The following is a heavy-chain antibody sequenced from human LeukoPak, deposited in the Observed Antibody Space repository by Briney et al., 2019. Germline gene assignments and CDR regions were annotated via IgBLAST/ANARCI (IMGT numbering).Heavy chain of an antibody. CDR3: AKGLVWFEEQDAFDI. Sequence: QTGGSLRLSCAASGFTFSSYAMHWVRQAPGKGLEWVSYIGTSSTTIYYADSVKGRFTISRDNAKNSLYLQMNSLRAEDTAVYYCAKGLVWFEEQDAFDIRGQGTMVAVSS. D-gene: IGHD3-10*01. CDR1: GFTFSSYA. V-gene: IGHV3-48*04. J-gene: IGHJ3*02. CDR2: IGTSSTTI.